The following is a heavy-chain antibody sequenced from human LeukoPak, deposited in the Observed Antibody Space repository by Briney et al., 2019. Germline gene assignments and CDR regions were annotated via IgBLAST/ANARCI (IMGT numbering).Heavy chain of an antibody. CDR3: ARGGLYSSSWYNWFHP. J-gene: IGHJ5*02. CDR2: IYYSGST. Sequence: SETLSLTCTVSGGSISSYYWSWIRQPPGKGLEWIGYIYYSGSTNYNPSLKSRVTISVDTSKNQFSLKLSSVTAADTAVYYCARGGLYSSSWYNWFHPWGQGTLVTVSS. V-gene: IGHV4-59*01. CDR1: GGSISSYY. D-gene: IGHD6-13*01.